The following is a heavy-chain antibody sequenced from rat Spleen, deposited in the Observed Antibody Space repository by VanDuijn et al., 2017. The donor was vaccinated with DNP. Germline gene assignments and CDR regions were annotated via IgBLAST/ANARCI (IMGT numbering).Heavy chain of an antibody. Sequence: QVQLQQSGAELAKPGSSVMISCRASGYTFTTYYIGWIKQTTRQGLEFIGYINMGSGGTNYNEKFKGKATLTVGKSSRTAFMQLSSLTPDDSAVYYCARRRLPYWYFDYWGQGVMVTVSS. CDR3: ARRRLPYWYFDY. J-gene: IGHJ2*01. V-gene: IGHV1-43*01. CDR2: INMGSGGT. CDR1: GYTFTTYY. D-gene: IGHD1-8*01.